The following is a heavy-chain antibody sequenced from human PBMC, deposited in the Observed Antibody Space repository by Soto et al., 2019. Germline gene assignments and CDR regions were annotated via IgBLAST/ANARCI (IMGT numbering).Heavy chain of an antibody. CDR1: GGSISSSSYY. CDR2: IYYSGST. J-gene: IGHJ4*02. CDR3: AREVVVTGGYFDY. Sequence: PSETLSLTCTVSGGSISSSSYYWGWIRQPPGKGLEWIGSIYYSGSTYYNPSLNSLVTISVDTSKNQFSLKLNSVTAADTAVYYCAREVVVTGGYFDYWRQATLVTVYS. D-gene: IGHD2-21*02. V-gene: IGHV4-39*01.